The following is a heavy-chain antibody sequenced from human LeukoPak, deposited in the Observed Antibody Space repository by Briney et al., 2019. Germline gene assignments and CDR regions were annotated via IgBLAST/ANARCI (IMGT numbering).Heavy chain of an antibody. CDR1: GGSISSYY. Sequence: SETLSLTCTVSGGSISSYYWSWIRQPPGKGLEWIGYIYYSGSTNYNPSLKSRVTTSVDTSKNQFSLKLSSVTAADTAVYYCARDLGYCTNGVCVKYMDVWGKGTTLTVSS. CDR2: IYYSGST. J-gene: IGHJ6*03. CDR3: ARDLGYCTNGVCVKYMDV. V-gene: IGHV4-59*01. D-gene: IGHD2-8*01.